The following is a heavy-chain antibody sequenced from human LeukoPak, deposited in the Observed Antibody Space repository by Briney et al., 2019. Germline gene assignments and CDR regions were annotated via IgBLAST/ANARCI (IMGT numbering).Heavy chain of an antibody. D-gene: IGHD4-11*01. CDR3: AKVRVSNYGLFDY. CDR1: GFTFSSYA. Sequence: PGGSLRLSCAASGFTFSSYAMSWVRQAPGKGLEWVSAISGSGGTTYYADSVKGRFTISRENSKNTLYLPMNSLRAEDTAVYYCAKVRVSNYGLFDYWGQGTLVTVSS. CDR2: ISGSGGTT. V-gene: IGHV3-23*01. J-gene: IGHJ4*02.